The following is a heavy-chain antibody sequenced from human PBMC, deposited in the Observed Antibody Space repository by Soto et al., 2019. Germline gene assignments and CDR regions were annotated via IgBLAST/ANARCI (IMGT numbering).Heavy chain of an antibody. J-gene: IGHJ4*02. CDR2: INHSGST. V-gene: IGHV4-34*01. CDR3: ARGLGPRGVTHGY. CDR1: GGSFSGYY. D-gene: IGHD3-10*01. Sequence: SETLSLTCAVYGGSFSGYYWSWIRQPPGKGLEWIGEINHSGSTNYNPSLKSRVTISVDTSKNQFSLKLSSVTAADTAVYYCARGLGPRGVTHGYWGQGTLVTVSS.